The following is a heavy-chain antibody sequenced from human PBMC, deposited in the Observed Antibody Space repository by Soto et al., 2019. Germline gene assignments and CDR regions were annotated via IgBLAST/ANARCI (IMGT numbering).Heavy chain of an antibody. J-gene: IGHJ4*02. V-gene: IGHV4-34*09. D-gene: IGHD6-6*01. CDR1: GGSFSGYY. Sequence: SETLSLTCAVYGGSFSGYYWSWIRQPPGKGLEWIGEINHSGSTNYNPSLKSRVTISVDTSKNQFSLKLSSVTAADTAVYYCARGLGVYSSSSLPFDYWGQGTLVTVSS. CDR2: INHSGST. CDR3: ARGLGVYSSSSLPFDY.